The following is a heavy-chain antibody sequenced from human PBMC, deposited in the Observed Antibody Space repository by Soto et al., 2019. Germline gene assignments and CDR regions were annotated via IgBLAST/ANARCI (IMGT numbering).Heavy chain of an antibody. CDR1: GYTFTSYD. Sequence: QVQLVQSGAEVKKPGASVKVSCKASGYTFTSYDINWVRQATGQGLEWMGWMNPNSGNTGYAQKFQGRVTMTRNTSISTAYMELSSLRSEDTAVYYCARGRGSYLPYYYYGMDVCGQGTTVTVSS. V-gene: IGHV1-8*01. J-gene: IGHJ6*02. CDR2: MNPNSGNT. D-gene: IGHD1-26*01. CDR3: ARGRGSYLPYYYYGMDV.